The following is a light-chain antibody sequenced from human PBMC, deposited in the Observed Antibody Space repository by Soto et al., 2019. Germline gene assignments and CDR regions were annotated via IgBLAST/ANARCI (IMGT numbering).Light chain of an antibody. J-gene: IGKJ1*01. CDR1: QNIRSR. CDR2: DAS. CDR3: QHYYGFSRT. Sequence: DFQMTQSPSTLSASVGDRVTITCRASQNIRSRLAWFQQKPGKAPKLLIYDASSLESGVPSRFSGSGAGTEFTLTISSLQPDDFATYYCQHYYGFSRTFGQGTKVDIK. V-gene: IGKV1-5*01.